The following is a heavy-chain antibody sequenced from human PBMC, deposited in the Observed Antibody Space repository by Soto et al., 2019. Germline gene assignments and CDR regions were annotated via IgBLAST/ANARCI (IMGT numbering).Heavy chain of an antibody. J-gene: IGHJ4*02. CDR2: ISYDGSNK. CDR1: GFTFSSYA. D-gene: IGHD3-16*01. Sequence: QVQLVESGGGVVQPGRSLRLSCAASGFTFSSYAMHWVRQAPGKGLEWVAVISYDGSNKYYADSVKGRFTISRDNSKNPLYLHMNSLRAEDTAVYYCARAYEGDYFDYWGQGTLVTVSS. V-gene: IGHV3-30-3*01. CDR3: ARAYEGDYFDY.